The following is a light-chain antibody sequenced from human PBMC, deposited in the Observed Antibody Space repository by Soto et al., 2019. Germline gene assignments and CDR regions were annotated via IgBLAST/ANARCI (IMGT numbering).Light chain of an antibody. J-gene: IGKJ5*01. Sequence: LSLPGTPGQPASISCRSSQRVVYSDGHTDWNRFQQGEGQCARGLIYKVSNRDAGVPDRCSGSGSVTDFTLKISRVEAEDVGVDYCMEGANWPITFGEGTRLEN. CDR3: MEGANWPIT. CDR1: QRVVYSDGHTD. V-gene: IGKV2-30*01. CDR2: KVS.